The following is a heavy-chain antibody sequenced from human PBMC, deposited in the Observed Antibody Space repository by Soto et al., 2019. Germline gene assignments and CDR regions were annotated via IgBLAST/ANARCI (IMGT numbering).Heavy chain of an antibody. CDR2: VNSDGTT. CDR3: ARDLGYNSPGD. D-gene: IGHD1-1*01. Sequence: EVQLVESGGNLVQPGGSLRLSCAASGFSFSGSWMYWVRQTPGKGRVWISRVNSDGTTNYVDSVRGRFTISRDKAKNTLYLQMNSLRVKDTAVYYCARDLGYNSPGDWGQGTLVTVSS. CDR1: GFSFSGSW. J-gene: IGHJ4*02. V-gene: IGHV3-74*01.